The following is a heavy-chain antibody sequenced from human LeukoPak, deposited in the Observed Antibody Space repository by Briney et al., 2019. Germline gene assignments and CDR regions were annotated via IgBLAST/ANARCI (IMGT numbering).Heavy chain of an antibody. D-gene: IGHD3-16*02. CDR2: IYHSGST. CDR1: GGSISSGGYS. V-gene: IGHV4-30-2*01. J-gene: IGHJ5*02. CDR3: ARAVTYYDYVWGSYRYHWFDH. Sequence: SETLSLTCAVSGGSISSGGYSWSWIRQPPGKGLEWIGYIYHSGSTYYNPSLKSRVTISVDRSKNQFSLKLSSVTAADTVVYYCARAVTYYDYVWGSYRYHWFDHWGQGTLVTVSS.